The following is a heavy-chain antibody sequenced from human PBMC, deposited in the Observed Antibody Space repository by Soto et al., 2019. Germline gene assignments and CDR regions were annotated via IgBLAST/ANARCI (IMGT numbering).Heavy chain of an antibody. D-gene: IGHD6-19*01. CDR2: IYSGGST. CDR3: ARDLLAVAGTNGAFDAFDI. V-gene: IGHV3-53*01. Sequence: PGGSLRLSCAASGFTVSSNYMSWVRQAPGKGLEWVSVIYSGGSTYYADSVKGRFTISRDNSKNTLYLQMNSLRAEDTAVYYCARDLLAVAGTNGAFDAFDIWGQGTTVTVSS. CDR1: GFTVSSNY. J-gene: IGHJ3*02.